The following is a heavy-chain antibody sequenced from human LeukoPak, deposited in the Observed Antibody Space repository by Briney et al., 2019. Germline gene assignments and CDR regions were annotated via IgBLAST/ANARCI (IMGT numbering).Heavy chain of an antibody. J-gene: IGHJ5*02. CDR1: VGSFSGYY. CDR3: ARVNYYGSGAYYWWFDP. D-gene: IGHD3-22*01. V-gene: IGHV4-34*01. Sequence: PSETLSLTCAVYVGSFSGYYWSWIRQPPGKGLEWIGEINHSGSTNYNPSLKSRVTTSVDPPKNQVSLKLTSVTAADTAVYYCARVNYYGSGAYYWWFDPWGQGTLVTVSS. CDR2: INHSGST.